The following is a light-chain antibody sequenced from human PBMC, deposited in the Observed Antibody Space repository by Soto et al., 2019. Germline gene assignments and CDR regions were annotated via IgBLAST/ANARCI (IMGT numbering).Light chain of an antibody. V-gene: IGKV4-1*01. CDR1: QSVLYSSNNKNY. J-gene: IGKJ1*01. Sequence: DIVMTRSPDSLAVSLGERATINCKSSQSVLYSSNNKNYLAWYQQKPGQPPKLLIYWASTRESGVPDRFSGSGSGTDFTLTISSLQAVDVAVYYCQQYYSTPQTFGQGTKVEIK. CDR3: QQYYSTPQT. CDR2: WAS.